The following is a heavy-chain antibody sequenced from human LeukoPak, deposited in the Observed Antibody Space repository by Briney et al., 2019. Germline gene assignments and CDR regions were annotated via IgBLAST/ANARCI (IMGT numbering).Heavy chain of an antibody. D-gene: IGHD6-19*01. CDR1: GGSISSGSYY. V-gene: IGHV4-61*02. CDR2: IYTSGST. J-gene: IGHJ6*03. CDR3: ARDRGIAVAGAYYYYYYMDV. Sequence: PSETLSLTCTVSGGSISSGSYYWSWIRQPAGKGLEWIGRIYTSGSTDYNPSLKSRVTMSVDTSKNQFSLKLSSVTAADTAVYYCARDRGIAVAGAYYYYYYMDVWGKGTTVTVSS.